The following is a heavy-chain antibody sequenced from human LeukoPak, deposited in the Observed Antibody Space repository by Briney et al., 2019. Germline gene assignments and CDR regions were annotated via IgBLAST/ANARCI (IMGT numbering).Heavy chain of an antibody. Sequence: PSETLSLTCTVSGGSISSSSYYWGWIRQPPGKGLEWIGEIYHSGSTNYNPSLKSRVTISVDKSKNQFSLKLSSVTAADTAVYYCWAVGATYPYYFDYWGQGTLVTVSS. J-gene: IGHJ4*02. D-gene: IGHD1-26*01. V-gene: IGHV4-39*07. CDR2: IYHSGST. CDR1: GGSISSSSYY. CDR3: WAVGATYPYYFDY.